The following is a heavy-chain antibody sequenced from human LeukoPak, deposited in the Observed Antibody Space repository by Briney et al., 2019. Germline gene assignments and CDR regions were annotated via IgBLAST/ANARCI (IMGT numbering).Heavy chain of an antibody. Sequence: ASVKVSCKASGYTFTSYAIHWVRQAPGQRLEWMGWISAGNGNTKYSQNFQGRVTFISNTSAATAFMELSSLRSEDAAVYYCATYIAVALYDAFDIWGQGTMVTVSS. CDR1: GYTFTSYA. CDR3: ATYIAVALYDAFDI. J-gene: IGHJ3*02. V-gene: IGHV1-3*01. CDR2: ISAGNGNT. D-gene: IGHD6-19*01.